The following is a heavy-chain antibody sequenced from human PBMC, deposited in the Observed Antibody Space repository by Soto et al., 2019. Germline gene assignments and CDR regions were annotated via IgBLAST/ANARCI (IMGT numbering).Heavy chain of an antibody. V-gene: IGHV3-30*18. CDR3: AKSVPDPACRGGGCHRTFDY. CDR2: ISADGRDL. CDR1: GFTLGAYV. J-gene: IGHJ4*02. D-gene: IGHD2-15*01. Sequence: LRLSCTASGFTLGAYVMHWVRQAQGKGPEWVAAISADGRDLFYAASVEGRFTISRDNSKNTLFLQMNSLTSEDTSVYSCAKSVPDPACRGGGCHRTFDYWGQGTLVTVSS.